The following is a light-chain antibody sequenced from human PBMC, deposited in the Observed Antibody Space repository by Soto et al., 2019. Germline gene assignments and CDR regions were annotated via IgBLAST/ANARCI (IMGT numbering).Light chain of an antibody. CDR3: QQSHTTPYT. Sequence: DIQMTQSPSSLSASVGDRVATTCRASQSINIYLNWYQQRPGRAPKLLIYAASNLQSGVPSRFSGDGVGTHFTRTISGLQPDDFATYHCQQSHTTPYTFGQGTRLEIK. V-gene: IGKV1-39*01. CDR2: AAS. J-gene: IGKJ5*01. CDR1: QSINIY.